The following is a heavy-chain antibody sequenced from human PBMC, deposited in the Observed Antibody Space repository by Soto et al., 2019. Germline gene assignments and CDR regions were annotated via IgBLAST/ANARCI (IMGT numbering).Heavy chain of an antibody. CDR1: GGTFSSYT. V-gene: IGHV1-69*08. D-gene: IGHD2-21*02. CDR3: ARDGGAYCGGDCSGDY. J-gene: IGHJ4*02. CDR2: IIPILGIA. Sequence: QVQLVQSGAEVKKPGSSVKVSCKASGGTFSSYTISWVRQAPGQGLEWMGRIIPILGIANYAQKFQGRVTMTADKSTSTAYMERSSLRSEDTAVYYCARDGGAYCGGDCSGDYWGQGTLVTVSS.